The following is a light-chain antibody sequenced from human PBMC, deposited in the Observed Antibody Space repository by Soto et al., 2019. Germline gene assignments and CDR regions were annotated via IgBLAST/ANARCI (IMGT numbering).Light chain of an antibody. CDR1: SGSIASHY. CDR3: QSYDSSNHVV. V-gene: IGLV6-57*04. CDR2: DDN. Sequence: NFILTQTHSVSESPGKTVTISCTRSSGSIASHYVQWYQQRPASAPATVIYDDNQRPSGVPDRFSGSIDSSSNSASLTISGLKTEDEADYYCQSYDSSNHVVFGGGTKLTVL. J-gene: IGLJ2*01.